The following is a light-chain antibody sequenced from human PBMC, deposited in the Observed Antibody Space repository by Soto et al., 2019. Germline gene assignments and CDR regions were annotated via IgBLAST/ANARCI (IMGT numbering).Light chain of an antibody. Sequence: QLVLTQSPSAAASLGASVKLTCTLSSGHSRYTIAWHQKQPEKGPRYLMKIESDGSHSKGDGIPDRFSGSSSGAERYLTISGLQSADEADYYCQTWGTGIPFGGGTKLTVL. CDR2: IESDGSH. CDR3: QTWGTGIP. J-gene: IGLJ2*01. V-gene: IGLV4-69*01. CDR1: SGHSRYT.